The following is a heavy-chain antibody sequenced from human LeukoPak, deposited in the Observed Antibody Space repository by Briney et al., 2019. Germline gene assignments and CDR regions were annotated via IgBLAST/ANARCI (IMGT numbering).Heavy chain of an antibody. D-gene: IGHD2-15*01. J-gene: IGHJ5*02. CDR2: IYHSGST. V-gene: IGHV4-30-2*01. CDR3: ARYCSGGSCYDSWFDP. Sequence: SETLSLTCAVSGGSISSGGYSWSWIRQPPGKGLEWIGYIYHSGSTYYNPSLKSRVTISVDRSKNQFSLKLSSATAADTAVYYCARYCSGGSCYDSWFDPWGQGTLVTVSS. CDR1: GGSISSGGYS.